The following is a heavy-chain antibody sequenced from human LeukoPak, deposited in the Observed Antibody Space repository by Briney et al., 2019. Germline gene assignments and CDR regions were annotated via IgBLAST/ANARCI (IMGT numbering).Heavy chain of an antibody. CDR1: GGPISSYH. CDR3: ARDKGLPQAFDI. J-gene: IGHJ3*02. D-gene: IGHD5/OR15-5a*01. V-gene: IGHV4-59*01. CDR2: ISYSGTT. Sequence: SETLSLTCTVSGGPISSYHWSWIRQPPGKGLEYIGYISYSGTTSYNPSLKSRVAIAVDTSKNQFSLKLSSVTAADTAVYYCARDKGLPQAFDIWGQGTMVTVSS.